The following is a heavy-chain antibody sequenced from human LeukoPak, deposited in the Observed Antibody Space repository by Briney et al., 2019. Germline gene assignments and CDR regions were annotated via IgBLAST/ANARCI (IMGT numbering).Heavy chain of an antibody. V-gene: IGHV3-66*01. J-gene: IGHJ4*02. CDR3: AKEGLVGATNY. Sequence: GGSLRLSCAASGFTVSNNYMSWVRQAPGKGLEWVSVIYSGGGTYYADSVKGRFTISRDNSKNTLYLQMNSLRAEDTAVYYCAKEGLVGATNYWGQGTLVTVSS. D-gene: IGHD1-26*01. CDR2: IYSGGGT. CDR1: GFTVSNNY.